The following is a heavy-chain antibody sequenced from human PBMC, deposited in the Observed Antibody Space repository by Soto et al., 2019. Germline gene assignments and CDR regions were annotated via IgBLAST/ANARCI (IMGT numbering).Heavy chain of an antibody. D-gene: IGHD3-3*01. CDR2: IYYSVST. J-gene: IGHJ4*02. V-gene: IGHV4-59*01. Sequence: SETLSLTWTVAGGSISGYYWSWIRQPPGKGLEWIGLIYYSVSTNYNPSLKSRVTISVDTFKKQFSLNLSSVTAADTAVYYCARQFGVVTIFDYWGQGTLVTVS. CDR3: ARQFGVVTIFDY. CDR1: GGSISGYY.